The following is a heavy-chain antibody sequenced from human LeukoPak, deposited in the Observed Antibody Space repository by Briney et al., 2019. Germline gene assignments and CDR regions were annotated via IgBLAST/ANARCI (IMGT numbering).Heavy chain of an antibody. CDR2: ISNSGRST. Sequence: PGGSLRLSCATSGFTFSRYAMSWVRQAPGKGLEWVSGISNSGRSTYYADPVKGRLTISRDNSKNTLYLQMNSLRAEDTAVYYCAKGGWARITMVRGVSPFDYWGQGTLVTVSS. D-gene: IGHD3-10*01. CDR3: AKGGWARITMVRGVSPFDY. V-gene: IGHV3-23*01. J-gene: IGHJ4*02. CDR1: GFTFSRYA.